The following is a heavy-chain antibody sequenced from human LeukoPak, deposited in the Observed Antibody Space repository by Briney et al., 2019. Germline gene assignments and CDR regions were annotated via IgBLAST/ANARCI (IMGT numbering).Heavy chain of an antibody. CDR2: INPNSGGT. CDR1: GYTFTGYY. D-gene: IGHD1-26*01. J-gene: IGHJ3*02. V-gene: IGHV1-2*02. CDR3: ARVCVAAFRYSGSCDAFDI. Sequence: ASVKVSCKASGYTFTGYYMHWVRQAPGQGLEWMGWINPNSGGTNYAQKFQGRVTMTRDTSISTAYMGLSRLRSDDTAVYYCARVCVAAFRYSGSCDAFDIWGQGTMVTVSS.